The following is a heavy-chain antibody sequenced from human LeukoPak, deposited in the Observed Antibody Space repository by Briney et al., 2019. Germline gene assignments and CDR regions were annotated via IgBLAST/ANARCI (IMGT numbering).Heavy chain of an antibody. D-gene: IGHD2-8*01. V-gene: IGHV3-11*06. J-gene: IGHJ4*02. CDR2: ISSSRSYT. CDR1: GFTFSDYY. Sequence: GGSLRLSCAASGFTFSDYYMSWIRQAPGKGLEWVSYISSSRSYTNYADSVKGRFTISRDNAKNSLYLQMNSLRAEDTAVYYCARDSPWSVRYFDYWGQGTLVTVSS. CDR3: ARDSPWSVRYFDY.